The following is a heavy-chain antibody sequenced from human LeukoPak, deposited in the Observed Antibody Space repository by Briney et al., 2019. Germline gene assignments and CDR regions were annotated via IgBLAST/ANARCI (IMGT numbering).Heavy chain of an antibody. Sequence: ASVKVSCKASGYTFTSYGISWVRQAPGQGLEWMGWISAYNGNTNYAQKLQGRVTMTTDTSTSTAYMELRSLRSDDTAVYYCARGDCSGGSCHLNAPDYWGQGTLVTVS. D-gene: IGHD2-15*01. J-gene: IGHJ4*02. V-gene: IGHV1-18*01. CDR3: ARGDCSGGSCHLNAPDY. CDR2: ISAYNGNT. CDR1: GYTFTSYG.